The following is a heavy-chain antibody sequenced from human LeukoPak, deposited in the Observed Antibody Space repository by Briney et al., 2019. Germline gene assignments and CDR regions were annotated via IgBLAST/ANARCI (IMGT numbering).Heavy chain of an antibody. Sequence: KPSETLSPTCTVYTRSISSYSWGWIRPPDGKGLEWIGRIYTSVTTNYNTSPKRRVTMSVDTYKNQFCLRLRSAAAADRAVYCCAREICCAVAACIVDYFCCWGQGTLVAVS. CDR2: IYTSVTT. CDR1: TRSISSYS. CDR3: AREICCAVAACIVDYFCC. J-gene: IGHJ4*02. V-gene: IGHV4-4*07. D-gene: IGHD6-19*01.